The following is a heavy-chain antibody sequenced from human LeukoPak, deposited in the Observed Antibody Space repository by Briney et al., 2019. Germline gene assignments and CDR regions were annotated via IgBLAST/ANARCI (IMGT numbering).Heavy chain of an antibody. CDR3: ARGDFCTNGVCYPGGY. D-gene: IGHD2-8*01. V-gene: IGHV5-51*01. Sequence: GESLKISCKGSGYSFSSYWIGWVRQMPGKGLEWVAIIYPGDSDTRYSPSFQGQVTISADKSISTAYLQWSSLKASDTAMYYCARGDFCTNGVCYPGGYWGQGTLVTVSS. CDR2: IYPGDSDT. CDR1: GYSFSSYW. J-gene: IGHJ4*02.